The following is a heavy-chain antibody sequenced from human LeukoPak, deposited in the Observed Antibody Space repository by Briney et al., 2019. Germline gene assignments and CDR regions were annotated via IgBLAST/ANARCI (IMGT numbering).Heavy chain of an antibody. CDR2: INTNGGYA. CDR1: GFTFSSYS. J-gene: IGHJ4*02. Sequence: GGSLSLSCPASGFTFSSYSMHWVRPAPGKGLEYVSAINTNGGYAYYANSVKGRFTISRGNSNNTLYLEMGSLRAEDMAVYYCARDSRDSSGWSKPFDYWGQGTLVTVSS. D-gene: IGHD6-19*01. CDR3: ARDSRDSSGWSKPFDY. V-gene: IGHV3-64*01.